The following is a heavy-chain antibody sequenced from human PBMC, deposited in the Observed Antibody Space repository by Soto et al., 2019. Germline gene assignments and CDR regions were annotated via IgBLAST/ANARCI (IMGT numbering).Heavy chain of an antibody. CDR2: IWYDGSNK. Sequence: QVQLVESGGGVVQPGRSLRLSCAASGFTFSSYAMHWVRQAPGKGLEWVAVIWYDGSNKYYADSVKGRFTISRDNSKNTLYLQMNSLRAEDTAVYYCARDRFGYGMDVWGQGTTVTVSS. CDR3: ARDRFGYGMDV. CDR1: GFTFSSYA. V-gene: IGHV3-33*08. D-gene: IGHD3-10*01. J-gene: IGHJ6*02.